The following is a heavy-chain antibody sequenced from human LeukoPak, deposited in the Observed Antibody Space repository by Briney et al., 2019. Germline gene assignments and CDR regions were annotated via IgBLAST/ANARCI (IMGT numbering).Heavy chain of an antibody. D-gene: IGHD3-22*01. V-gene: IGHV4-59*01. CDR2: IYYSGST. Sequence: TSETLSLTCTVSGGSISSYYWSWIRQPPGKGLEWIGYIYYSGSTNYNPSLKSRVTISVDTSKNQFSLKLSSVTAADTAVYYCARLQAPNRSGYLEEGWFDPWGQGTLVTVSS. J-gene: IGHJ5*02. CDR3: ARLQAPNRSGYLEEGWFDP. CDR1: GGSISSYY.